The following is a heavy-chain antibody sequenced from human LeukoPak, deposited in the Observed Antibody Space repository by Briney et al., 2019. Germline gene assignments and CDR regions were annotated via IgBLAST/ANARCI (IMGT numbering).Heavy chain of an antibody. V-gene: IGHV4-34*01. J-gene: IGHJ3*02. CDR1: GVSFSGYY. CDR3: ARQALWAPVPRAFDI. D-gene: IGHD3-10*01. Sequence: PSETLSLTCAVYGVSFSGYYWSWLRQPPGKGLEWMGEINLSGSTNYNPSLKSRVTISVDTSKNQFSLKLSSVTAADTAVYYCARQALWAPVPRAFDIWGQGTMVTVSS. CDR2: INLSGST.